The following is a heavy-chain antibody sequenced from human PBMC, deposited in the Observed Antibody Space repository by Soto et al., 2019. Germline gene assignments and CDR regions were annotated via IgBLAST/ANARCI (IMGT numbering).Heavy chain of an antibody. Sequence: PGGSLRLSCAASGFTSSNYAMNWVGQAPGKGLERVSYISSSGSTIYYADSVKGRFTISRDHAKNSLYLQMNSLRAEDTAVDYCARGNWGREPPPREHAFDIWGQGTMVTVS. J-gene: IGHJ3*02. CDR3: ARGNWGREPPPREHAFDI. CDR2: ISSSGSTI. D-gene: IGHD3-16*01. V-gene: IGHV3-48*03. CDR1: GFTSSNYA.